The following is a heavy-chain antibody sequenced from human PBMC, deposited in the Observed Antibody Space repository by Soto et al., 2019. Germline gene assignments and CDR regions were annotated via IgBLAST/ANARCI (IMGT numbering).Heavy chain of an antibody. CDR1: DGSVNIPNYY. J-gene: IGHJ3*02. D-gene: IGHD3-10*01. V-gene: IGHV4-61*01. CDR3: ARDHITMVRGVIIGAFDI. Sequence: SETLSLTCTVSDGSVNIPNYYWSWVRQPPGKGLEWIGYIYYSGGTKYNPSLKSRVTISIDTSKNQFSLKLSSVTAADTAVYYCARDHITMVRGVIIGAFDIWGQGTMVTVSS. CDR2: IYYSGGT.